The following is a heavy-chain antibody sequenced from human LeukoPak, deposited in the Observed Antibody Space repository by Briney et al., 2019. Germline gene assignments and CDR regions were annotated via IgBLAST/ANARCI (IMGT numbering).Heavy chain of an antibody. V-gene: IGHV5-51*01. J-gene: IGHJ3*02. CDR3: ARHLGYCSSTSCPQSAFDI. CDR1: GYSFTSYW. D-gene: IGHD2-2*01. CDR2: IYPGDSDT. Sequence: GESLKISCKGSGYSFTSYWIDWVRQMPGKGLEWMGIIYPGDSDTRYSPSFQGQVTISADKSISTAYLQWSSLKASDTAMYYCARHLGYCSSTSCPQSAFDIWGQGTMVTVSS.